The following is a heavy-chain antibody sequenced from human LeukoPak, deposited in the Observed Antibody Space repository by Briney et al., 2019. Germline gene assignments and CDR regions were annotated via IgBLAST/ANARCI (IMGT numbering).Heavy chain of an antibody. CDR3: ARDLFGAYSNPRVSRQDSWFDP. V-gene: IGHV3-21*01. J-gene: IGHJ5*02. CDR2: ICSSSSYI. Sequence: GGSLRLSCAASGFTFSSYSIKWVRQAPGKGLEWVSSICSSSSYIYYADSVKGRFTISRDNAKNSLYLQMNSLRAEDTAVYYCARDLFGAYSNPRVSRQDSWFDPWGQGTLVTVSS. D-gene: IGHD4-11*01. CDR1: GFTFSSYS.